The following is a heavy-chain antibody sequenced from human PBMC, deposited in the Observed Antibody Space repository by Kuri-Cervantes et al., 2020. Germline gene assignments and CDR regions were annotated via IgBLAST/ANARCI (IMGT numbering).Heavy chain of an antibody. Sequence: SVKVSCKASGGTFSSYAINWVRQAPGQGLEWMGGIIPIFGSANYAQKFKGRVTITADESTSTAYMEPSSLRSEDTAVYYCARASPYGDYVGYWGQGTLVTVSS. CDR2: IIPIFGSA. V-gene: IGHV1-69*13. CDR3: ARASPYGDYVGY. J-gene: IGHJ4*02. D-gene: IGHD4-17*01. CDR1: GGTFSSYA.